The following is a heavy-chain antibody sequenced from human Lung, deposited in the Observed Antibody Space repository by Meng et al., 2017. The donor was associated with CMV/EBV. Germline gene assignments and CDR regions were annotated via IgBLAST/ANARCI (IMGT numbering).Heavy chain of an antibody. Sequence: AEGKQPGASVKVSSKASGYTLTSYAINWVRQATGQGLEWMGWMNPNSGNTGYAQKFQGRVTMTRNTSISTTYMELSSLRSEDTAVYYCARGYCSGGSCPVFDPWGQGTLVTVSS. D-gene: IGHD2-15*01. CDR2: MNPNSGNT. CDR3: ARGYCSGGSCPVFDP. CDR1: GYTLTSYA. J-gene: IGHJ5*02. V-gene: IGHV1-8*01.